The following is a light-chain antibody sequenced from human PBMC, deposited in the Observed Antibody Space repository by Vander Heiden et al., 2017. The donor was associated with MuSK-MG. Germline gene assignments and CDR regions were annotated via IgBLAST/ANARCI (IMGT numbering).Light chain of an antibody. CDR3: QQTDSTPPDT. J-gene: IGKJ3*01. V-gene: IGKV1-39*01. CDR1: QSISSY. CDR2: AAS. Sequence: DIQMTQSPSSLSASVGDRVTITCRASQSISSYLNWYQQKPGKAPKLLIYAASSLQSGVPSRFSGSGYGTDFTLTISSRQPEDFAPYYCQQTDSTPPDTFGHGTKVDIK.